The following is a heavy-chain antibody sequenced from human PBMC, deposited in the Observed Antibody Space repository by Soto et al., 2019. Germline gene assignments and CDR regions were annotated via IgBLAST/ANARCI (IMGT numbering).Heavy chain of an antibody. D-gene: IGHD6-25*01. CDR3: ARDLTAYYGMDV. CDR1: GFTFSSYG. J-gene: IGHJ6*02. CDR2: IWYDGSNK. Sequence: QVQLVESGGGVVQPGRSLRLSCAASGFTFSSYGMHWVRQAPGKGLEWVAVIWYDGSNKYYADSVKGRFTISRDNSKNPLYRQMTSLRAEDTAVYYCARDLTAYYGMDVWGQGTTVTVSS. V-gene: IGHV3-33*01.